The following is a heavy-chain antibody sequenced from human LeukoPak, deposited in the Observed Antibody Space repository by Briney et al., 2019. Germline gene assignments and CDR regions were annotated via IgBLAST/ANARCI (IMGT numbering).Heavy chain of an antibody. J-gene: IGHJ6*04. CDR3: AELGITMIGDV. CDR1: GFIFSSYG. D-gene: IGHD3-10*02. CDR2: IRYDRRDK. V-gene: IGHV3-30*02. Sequence: GGSLRLSCAASGFIFSSYGIHWVRQAPGKGLEWVAFIRYDRRDKYYADSVKGRFTISRDNAKNSLYLQMNSLRAEDTAVYYCAELGITMIGDVWGKGTTVTISS.